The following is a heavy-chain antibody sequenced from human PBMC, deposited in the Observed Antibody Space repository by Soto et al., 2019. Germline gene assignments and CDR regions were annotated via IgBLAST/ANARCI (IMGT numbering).Heavy chain of an antibody. CDR1: GFVVNRNY. CDR3: ARSPYCGTECDSGYLDF. CDR2: MYSDGKT. J-gene: IGHJ4*02. D-gene: IGHD2-21*01. V-gene: IGHV3-53*01. Sequence: EVQLVESGGDLIQPGGSLRISCATSGFVVNRNYMHWVRQAPGKGLEWVSVMYSDGKTYYGESVKGRFTMSRDNTKNTVFLDMKSLSAEDTGVYYCARSPYCGTECDSGYLDFWGQGSLVTVSS.